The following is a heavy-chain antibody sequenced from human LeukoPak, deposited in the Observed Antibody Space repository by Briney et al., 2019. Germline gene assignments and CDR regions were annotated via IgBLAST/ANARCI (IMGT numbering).Heavy chain of an antibody. V-gene: IGHV3-30*02. CDR3: VSIAAAHGDY. CDR1: GFTFSSYG. D-gene: IGHD6-13*01. Sequence: GGSLRLSCAASGFTFSSYGMHWVRQAPGKGLEWVAFIRYDGSNKYYADSVKGRFTISRDNSKNTLYLQMNSLRAEDTAVYYCVSIAAAHGDYWGQGTLVTVSS. J-gene: IGHJ4*02. CDR2: IRYDGSNK.